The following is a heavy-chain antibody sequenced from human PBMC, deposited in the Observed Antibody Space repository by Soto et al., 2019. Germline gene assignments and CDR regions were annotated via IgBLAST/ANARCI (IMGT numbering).Heavy chain of an antibody. CDR3: AKDAITMVRGVISYYGMDV. J-gene: IGHJ6*02. D-gene: IGHD3-10*01. V-gene: IGHV3-9*01. Sequence: EVQLAESGGGLVQPGRYLRLSCAASGFTFDDYAMHWVRQATGKGLEWGSGFSWNSGSIGYADSVKGRFTISRDNAKNSLYLQMNSLRAEDTALYYCAKDAITMVRGVISYYGMDVWGQGTTVTVSS. CDR1: GFTFDDYA. CDR2: FSWNSGSI.